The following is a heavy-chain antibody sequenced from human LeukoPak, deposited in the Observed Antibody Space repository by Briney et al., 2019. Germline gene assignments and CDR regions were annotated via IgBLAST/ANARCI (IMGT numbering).Heavy chain of an antibody. J-gene: IGHJ4*02. CDR3: ARDRNLDY. CDR1: GFTFSSYA. V-gene: IGHV3-30*04. CDR2: ISYDGSNK. Sequence: GRSLRLSCAASGFTFSSYAMHWVRQAPGKGLEWVAVISYDGSNKYYADSVKGRFTISRDNSKNTLYLQMNSLRAEDTAVYCCARDRNLDYWGQGTLVTVSS.